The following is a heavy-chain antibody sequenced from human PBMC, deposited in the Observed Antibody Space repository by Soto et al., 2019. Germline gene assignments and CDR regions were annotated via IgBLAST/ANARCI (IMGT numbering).Heavy chain of an antibody. J-gene: IGHJ6*02. D-gene: IGHD4-4*01. CDR1: RYTFSVYH. CDR2: VHPNSGGT. CDR3: AKELQRGMDV. V-gene: IGHV1-2*02. Sequence: ASVKVSFKASRYTFSVYHMHWVRQAPGQGLEWMGWVHPNSGGTNYAQSFEGRVTMTRDTSINTAYMELSRLTSDDTAVYYCAKELQRGMDVWGQGTTVTVSS.